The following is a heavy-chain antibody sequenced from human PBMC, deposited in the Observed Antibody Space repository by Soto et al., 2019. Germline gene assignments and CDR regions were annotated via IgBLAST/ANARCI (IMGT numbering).Heavy chain of an antibody. CDR2: ISAYNGNT. CDR3: ARVGYSSGWYEGYFQH. J-gene: IGHJ1*01. Sequence: APVKVSCKASGYTFTSYRISWVRQAPGQGLEWMGWISAYNGNTNYAQKLQGRVTMTTDTSTSTAYMELRSLRSDDTAVYYCARVGYSSGWYEGYFQHWGQGTLVTVSS. D-gene: IGHD6-19*01. CDR1: GYTFTSYR. V-gene: IGHV1-18*01.